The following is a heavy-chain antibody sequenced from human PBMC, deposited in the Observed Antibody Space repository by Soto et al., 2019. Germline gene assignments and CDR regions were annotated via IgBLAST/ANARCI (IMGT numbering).Heavy chain of an antibody. V-gene: IGHV4-34*01. Sequence: QVQLQQWGAGLLKPSETLSLTCAVYGGSFSGYYWSWIRQPPGKGLEWIGEINHSGSTNYNPSLTSRVTISVDTSKNQFSLKLSSVTAADTAVYYCARAAREGFDYWGQGTLVTVSS. CDR1: GGSFSGYY. CDR3: ARAAREGFDY. J-gene: IGHJ4*02. CDR2: INHSGST.